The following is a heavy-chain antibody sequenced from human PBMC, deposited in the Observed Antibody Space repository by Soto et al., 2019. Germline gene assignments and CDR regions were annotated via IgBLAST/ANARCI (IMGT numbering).Heavy chain of an antibody. Sequence: PGGSLRLSCAASGFTFSSYGMHWVRQAPGKGLEWVAVISYDGSNKYYADSVKGRFTISRDNSKNTLYLQMNSLRAEDTAVYYCAKELHPTVREYYGMDVWGQGTTVTVSS. D-gene: IGHD3-10*01. CDR2: ISYDGSNK. J-gene: IGHJ6*02. CDR3: AKELHPTVREYYGMDV. CDR1: GFTFSSYG. V-gene: IGHV3-30*18.